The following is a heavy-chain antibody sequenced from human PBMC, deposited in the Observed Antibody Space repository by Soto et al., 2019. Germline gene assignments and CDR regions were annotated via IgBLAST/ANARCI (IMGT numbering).Heavy chain of an antibody. CDR3: XXXXNFINWCFDS. V-gene: IGHV4-4*09. CDR1: SAPITKYY. D-gene: IGHD2-15*01. CDR2: THHSGYI. J-gene: IGHJ4*02. Sequence: QAQLQESGPGLVKPSETLSLTCTVSSAPITKYYWGWVRQAPGRGLEWIGFTHHSGYISYSPSLKSXVTMXVDXSKNXVXXKLTSVTAADTAVYXXXXXXNFINWCFDSWGQGVLVTVSS.